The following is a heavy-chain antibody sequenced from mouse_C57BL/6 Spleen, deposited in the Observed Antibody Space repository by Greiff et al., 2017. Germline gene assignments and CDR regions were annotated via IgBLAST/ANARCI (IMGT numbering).Heavy chain of an antibody. Sequence: QVQLQQPGAGLVQPGASVKLSCKASGYTFTSYWMHWVRQRPGRGLEWIGRIDPNSGGTKYTENFKGKATLTVDKPSSTAYMQLSSLTSEDAAVYYCARGYGSSYYFDYWGQGTTLTVSS. CDR3: ARGYGSSYYFDY. CDR1: GYTFTSYW. J-gene: IGHJ2*01. CDR2: IDPNSGGT. D-gene: IGHD1-1*01. V-gene: IGHV1-72*01.